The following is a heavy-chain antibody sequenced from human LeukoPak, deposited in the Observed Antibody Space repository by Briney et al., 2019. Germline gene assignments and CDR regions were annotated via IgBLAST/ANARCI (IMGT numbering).Heavy chain of an antibody. J-gene: IGHJ4*02. CDR1: GGSFSGYY. V-gene: IGHV4-34*01. D-gene: IGHD3-10*01. CDR3: ARADGSGSYYKSYFDY. CDR2: INHSGST. Sequence: SETLSLTCAVYGGSFSGYYWSWIRQPPGKGLEWIGEINHSGSTNYNPSLKSRVTISVDTSKNQFSLKLSSVTAADTAVYYCARADGSGSYYKSYFDYWGQGTLVTVSS.